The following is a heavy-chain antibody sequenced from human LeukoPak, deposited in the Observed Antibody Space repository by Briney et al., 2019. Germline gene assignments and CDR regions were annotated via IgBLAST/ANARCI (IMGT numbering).Heavy chain of an antibody. D-gene: IGHD6-19*01. CDR2: IYTSGST. CDR3: ARGGRFVAVAGTVYFQH. V-gene: IGHV4-4*07. Sequence: SETLSLTCTVSGGSISSYYWSWIRQPAGKGLEWIGRIYTSGSTNYNPSLKSRVTMSVDTSKNQFSLKLSSVTAADTAVYYCARGGRFVAVAGTVYFQHWGQGTLVTVSS. CDR1: GGSISSYY. J-gene: IGHJ1*01.